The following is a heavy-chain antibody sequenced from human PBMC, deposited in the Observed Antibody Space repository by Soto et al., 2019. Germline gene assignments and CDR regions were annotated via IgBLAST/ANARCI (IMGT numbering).Heavy chain of an antibody. Sequence: PGGTLRLSCAASGFTFDDYTMHWVRQRPGKGLEWVSLVSWDSGNRIYADSVQGRFTISRDNSNSFLFLQMNSLSTEDTAVYFCVKGATGPRFFFVLWGLGTTVTVSS. CDR1: GFTFDDYT. CDR3: VKGATGPRFFFVL. D-gene: IGHD3-3*01. V-gene: IGHV3-43*01. CDR2: VSWDSGNR. J-gene: IGHJ6*02.